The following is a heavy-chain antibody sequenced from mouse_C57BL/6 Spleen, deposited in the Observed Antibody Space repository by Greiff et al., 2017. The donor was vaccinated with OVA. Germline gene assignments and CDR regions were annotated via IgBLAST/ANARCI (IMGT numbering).Heavy chain of an antibody. CDR3: VRHGYGRDYAMDY. CDR1: GFSFNTYA. CDR2: IRSKSNNYAT. D-gene: IGHD1-1*01. J-gene: IGHJ4*01. Sequence: EVKLMESGGGLVQPKGSLKLSCAASGFSFNTYAMNWVRQAPGKGLEWVARIRSKSNNYATYYADSVKDRFTISRDDSESMLYLQMNNLKTEDTAMYYCVRHGYGRDYAMDYWGQGTSVTVSS. V-gene: IGHV10-1*01.